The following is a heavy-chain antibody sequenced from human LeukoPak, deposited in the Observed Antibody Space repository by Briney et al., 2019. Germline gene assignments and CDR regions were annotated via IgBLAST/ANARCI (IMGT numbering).Heavy chain of an antibody. CDR1: GGSFSGYY. J-gene: IGHJ5*02. D-gene: IGHD5-18*01. CDR2: INHSGST. Sequence: SETLSLICAVYGGSFSGYYWSWIRQPPGKGLDWIGEINHSGSTNYNPSLKSRVTISVDTSKNQFSLKLSSVTAADTAVYYCARRRGYSYGSNWFDPWGQGTLVTVSS. V-gene: IGHV4-34*01. CDR3: ARRRGYSYGSNWFDP.